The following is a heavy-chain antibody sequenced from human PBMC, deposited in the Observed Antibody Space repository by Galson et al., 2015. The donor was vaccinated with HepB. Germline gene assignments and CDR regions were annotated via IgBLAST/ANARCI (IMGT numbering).Heavy chain of an antibody. Sequence: SVKVSCKASGYTFTSYYMHWVRQAPGQGLEWMGIINPSGGSTSYAQKFQGRVTMTRDTSTSTVYMELSSLRSEDTAVYYCARGDGEHYYDSSGLLRCDYWGQGTLVTVSS. CDR3: ARGDGEHYYDSSGLLRCDY. V-gene: IGHV1-46*01. CDR2: INPSGGST. D-gene: IGHD3-22*01. CDR1: GYTFTSYY. J-gene: IGHJ4*02.